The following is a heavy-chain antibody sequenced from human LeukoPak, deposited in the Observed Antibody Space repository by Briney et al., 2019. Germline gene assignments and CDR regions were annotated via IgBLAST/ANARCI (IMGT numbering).Heavy chain of an antibody. V-gene: IGHV4-61*02. CDR1: GGSISSGSYY. CDR3: ASGRDVRNDY. Sequence: SETLSLTCTVSGGSISSGSYYWSWIRQPAGKGLEWIGRIYTSESTNYNPSLKSRVTIAVDTCKNQFSLKLSSVTAADTAVYYCASGRDVRNDYWGQGTLVTVSS. D-gene: IGHD1-26*01. CDR2: IYTSEST. J-gene: IGHJ4*02.